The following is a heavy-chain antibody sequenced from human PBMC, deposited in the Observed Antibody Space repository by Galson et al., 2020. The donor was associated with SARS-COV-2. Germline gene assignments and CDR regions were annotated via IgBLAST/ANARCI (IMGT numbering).Heavy chain of an antibody. CDR2: INSDGSST. V-gene: IGHV3-74*01. D-gene: IGHD6-13*01. CDR3: ARGMRLEQLVGSY. CDR1: GFNFSSHW. J-gene: IGHJ4*02. Sequence: GGSLRLSCAASGFNFSSHWMHWVRQAPGKGLVWVSRINSDGSSTSYADSVKGRFTISRDNAKNTLYLQMNSLRAEDTAVYYCARGMRLEQLVGSYWGQGTLVTVSS.